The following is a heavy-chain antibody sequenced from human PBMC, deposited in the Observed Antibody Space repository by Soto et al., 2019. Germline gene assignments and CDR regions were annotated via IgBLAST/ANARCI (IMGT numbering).Heavy chain of an antibody. J-gene: IGHJ4*02. D-gene: IGHD6-13*01. CDR1: GGTFSSYA. CDR3: ARVLTRRAAAGTTYFDY. V-gene: IGHV1-69*12. Sequence: QVQLVQSGAEVKKPGSSVKVSCKASGGTFSSYAISWVRQAPGQGLEWMGGIIPIFGTANYAQKFQGRVTMTADESTSTAYMELRSLRSEDTAVYYCARVLTRRAAAGTTYFDYWGQGTLVTVSS. CDR2: IIPIFGTA.